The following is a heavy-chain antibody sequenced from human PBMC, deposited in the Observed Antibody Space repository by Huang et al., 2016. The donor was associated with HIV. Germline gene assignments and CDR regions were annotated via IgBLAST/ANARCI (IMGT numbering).Heavy chain of an antibody. CDR1: GGSVFGHY. D-gene: IGHD2-15*01. J-gene: IGHJ5*02. CDR2: INHSGTT. CDR3: ARSDIDSGGNDWFDP. V-gene: IGHV4-34*01. Sequence: QVQLQQWGAGLLKPSETLSLTCAVNGGSVFGHYWSWIRQPPGKGLEWIAEINHSGTTNSNPSLKRRVSISVDISHNQCSLKLSSVTAADTAIYYCARSDIDSGGNDWFDPWGQGNPVTVSS.